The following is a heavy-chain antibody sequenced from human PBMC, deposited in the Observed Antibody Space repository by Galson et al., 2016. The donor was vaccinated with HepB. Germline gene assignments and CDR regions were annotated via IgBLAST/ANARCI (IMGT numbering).Heavy chain of an antibody. V-gene: IGHV3-74*01. CDR2: LTTDGIIG. D-gene: IGHD3-3*01. CDR3: ARDPRLRYNQFWRGYAAYSYGLDV. J-gene: IGHJ6*02. Sequence: SLRLSCAATGFPFSAYWMQWVRQVPGKGLVWVSRLTTDGIIGYADSVMGRFTISSDNAKNTLYLHMDSLRVEDTAVYSCARDPRLRYNQFWRGYAAYSYGLDVWGQGTTVTVSS. CDR1: GFPFSAYW.